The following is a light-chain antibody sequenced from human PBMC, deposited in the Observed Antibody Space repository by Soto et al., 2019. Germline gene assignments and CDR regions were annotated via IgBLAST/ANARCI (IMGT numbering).Light chain of an antibody. CDR3: QQYNNWPPWT. V-gene: IGKV3-15*01. CDR2: GAS. J-gene: IGKJ1*01. Sequence: IVLTQSPATLSLSPGKRATLPCRASQNIRSYLAGYQQKVGQAPRLRIYGASTRATGIPARFSGSGSGTEFTLTISSLQSEDFAVYYCQQYNNWPPWTFGQGTKVDIK. CDR1: QNIRSY.